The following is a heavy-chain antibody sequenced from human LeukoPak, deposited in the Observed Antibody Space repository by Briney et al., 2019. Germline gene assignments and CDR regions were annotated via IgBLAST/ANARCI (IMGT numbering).Heavy chain of an antibody. CDR2: INPSSGGT. V-gene: IGHV1-2*02. D-gene: IGHD3-16*01. CDR3: ARDPGAYTIDNCFDP. CDR1: GYIFTGYY. Sequence: ASVKVSCKASGYIFTGYYIHWVRQAPGQGLEWMGWINPSSGGTNYAQKFQGRVTMTRDTSISTAYMELSRLRSDDTAVYYCARDPGAYTIDNCFDPWGQGTLVTVSS. J-gene: IGHJ5*02.